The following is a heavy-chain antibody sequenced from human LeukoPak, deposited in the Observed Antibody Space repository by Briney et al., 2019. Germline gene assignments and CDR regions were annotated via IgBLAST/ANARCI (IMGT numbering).Heavy chain of an antibody. CDR3: ARRRHTNNGVDV. CDR2: TYYRSKWNY. J-gene: IGHJ6*02. CDR1: GDSVSTTTSI. Sequence: SQTLSLTCAISGDSVSTTTSIWNWIRQSPSRGLEWLGRTYYRSKWNYDYADSVKSRITISPDTSENQFSLQLQFVTPEDSAVYYCARRRHTNNGVDVWGQGTTVTVSS. V-gene: IGHV6-1*01.